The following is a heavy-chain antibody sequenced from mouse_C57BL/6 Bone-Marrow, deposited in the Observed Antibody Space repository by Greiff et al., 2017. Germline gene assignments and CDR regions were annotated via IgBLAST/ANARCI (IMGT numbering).Heavy chain of an antibody. Sequence: VQLQQSGAELVKPGASVKLSCTASGFNITDYYMHWVKQRTEQGLEWIGRIDPEDGETKYAAKFQGKATITADTSSNTAYLQLSSLTSEDTAVYYCARFITTVNDWGQGTTLTVAS. CDR3: ARFITTVND. D-gene: IGHD1-1*01. J-gene: IGHJ2*01. CDR2: IDPEDGET. CDR1: GFNITDYY. V-gene: IGHV14-2*01.